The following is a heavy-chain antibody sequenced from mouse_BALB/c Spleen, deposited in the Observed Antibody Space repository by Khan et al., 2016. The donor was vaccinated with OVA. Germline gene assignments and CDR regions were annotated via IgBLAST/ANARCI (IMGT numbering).Heavy chain of an antibody. CDR3: ARGNYYGYYVDD. CDR1: GYSITSGYA. D-gene: IGHD1-1*01. J-gene: IGHJ2*01. V-gene: IGHV3-2*02. CDR2: ISYSGVT. Sequence: VQLKESGPGLVQPSQSLSLTCTVTGYSITSGYAWNWIRQFPGNKLEWMGYISYSGVTSYTPSLKSRISITRDTSKNQFFLQLNSVTTEDTATYYCARGNYYGYYVDDWGQGTTLTDSS.